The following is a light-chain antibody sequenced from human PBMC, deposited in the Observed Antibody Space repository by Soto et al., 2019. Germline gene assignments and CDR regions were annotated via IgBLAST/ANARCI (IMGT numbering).Light chain of an antibody. J-gene: IGKJ1*01. CDR3: HQYNSYAWT. CDR1: QSISSW. CDR2: DAS. V-gene: IGKV1-5*01. Sequence: DRELTPAASILSTYVGDRVTITCRASQSISSWLAWYQQKPGKAPKLLIYDASSLESGVPSRFSGSGSGTEFTLTVGSLQPDDFATYYCHQYNSYAWTFGQGIKVDIK.